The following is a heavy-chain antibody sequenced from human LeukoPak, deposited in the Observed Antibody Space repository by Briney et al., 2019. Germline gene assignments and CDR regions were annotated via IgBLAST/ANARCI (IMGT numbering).Heavy chain of an antibody. CDR3: ARAGYSYIDY. V-gene: IGHV4-34*01. J-gene: IGHJ4*02. CDR2: INHSGST. CDR1: GTSFSGYY. D-gene: IGHD5-18*01. Sequence: PSETLSLTCAVYGTSFSGYYWNWIRQPPGKGLEWIGEINHSGSTNYNPSLKSRVTISVDTSKNQFSLKLSSVTAADTAVYYCARAGYSYIDYWGQGTLVTVSS.